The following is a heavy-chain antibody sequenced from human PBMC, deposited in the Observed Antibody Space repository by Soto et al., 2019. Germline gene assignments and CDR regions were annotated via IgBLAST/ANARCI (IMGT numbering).Heavy chain of an antibody. D-gene: IGHD6-13*01. J-gene: IGHJ5*02. CDR3: ASHSAPLGIAAAGNWFDP. CDR1: GGSISSSSYY. V-gene: IGHV4-39*01. CDR2: IYYSGST. Sequence: PSETLSLTCTVSGGSISSSSYYWGWIRQPPGKGLEWIGSIYYSGSTYYNPSLKSRVTISVDTSKNQFSLKLSSVTAADTAVYYCASHSAPLGIAAAGNWFDPWGQGTLVTVSS.